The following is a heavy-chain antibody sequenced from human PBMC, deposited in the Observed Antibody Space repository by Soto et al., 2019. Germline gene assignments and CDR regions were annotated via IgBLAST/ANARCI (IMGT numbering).Heavy chain of an antibody. V-gene: IGHV4-30-4*01. CDR2: IYYSGST. J-gene: IGHJ5*02. Sequence: PSETLSLTCTVSGGSISSGDYYWSWIRQPPGKGLEWIGYIYYSGSTYYNPSLKSRVTISVDTSKNQFSLKLSSVTVADTAVYYCARAGVFFGFWSGSSNWFDPWGQGTLVTVSS. D-gene: IGHD3-3*01. CDR3: ARAGVFFGFWSGSSNWFDP. CDR1: GGSISSGDYY.